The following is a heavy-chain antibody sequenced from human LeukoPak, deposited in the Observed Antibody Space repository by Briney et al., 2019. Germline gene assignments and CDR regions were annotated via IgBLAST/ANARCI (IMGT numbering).Heavy chain of an antibody. J-gene: IGHJ3*02. CDR3: ARWDLILYAFDI. V-gene: IGHV4-30-2*01. Sequence: PSETLSLTCAVSGGSISSGGYSWSWIRQPPGKGLEWIGYIYHSGSTYYNPSLKSRVTISVDRSKNQFSLKLSSVTAADTAVYYCARWDLILYAFDIWGQGTMVTVSS. CDR1: GGSISSGGYS. CDR2: IYHSGST. D-gene: IGHD2-15*01.